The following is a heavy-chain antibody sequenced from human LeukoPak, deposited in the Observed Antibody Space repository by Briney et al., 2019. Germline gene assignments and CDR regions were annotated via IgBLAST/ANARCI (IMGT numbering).Heavy chain of an antibody. D-gene: IGHD6-13*01. J-gene: IGHJ6*02. Sequence: EASVKVSCKASGYTFTSYYMHWVRQAPGQGLEWMGIINPSSGSTSYAQKFQGRVTMTRDTSTSTVYMELSSLRSEDTAVYYCAVGLMSGIAAAGIGYGMDVWGQGTTVTVSS. CDR1: GYTFTSYY. CDR2: INPSSGST. CDR3: AVGLMSGIAAAGIGYGMDV. V-gene: IGHV1-46*01.